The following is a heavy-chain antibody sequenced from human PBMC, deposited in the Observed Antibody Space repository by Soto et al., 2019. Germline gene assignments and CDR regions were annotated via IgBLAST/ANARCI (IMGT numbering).Heavy chain of an antibody. CDR3: ARLGYSSGWYYFDY. CDR2: IYYSGST. Sequence: ETLSLTCTVSAGSISSYYWSWIRQPPGQGLEWLGYIYYSGSTNYNPSLKSRVTISIDTSKNQFSLKLSSVTAADTAVYYCARLGYSSGWYYFDYWGQGTPVTVSS. D-gene: IGHD6-19*01. J-gene: IGHJ4*02. V-gene: IGHV4-59*01. CDR1: AGSISSYY.